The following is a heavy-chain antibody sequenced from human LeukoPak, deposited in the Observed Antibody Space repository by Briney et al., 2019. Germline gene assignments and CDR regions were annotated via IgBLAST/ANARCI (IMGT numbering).Heavy chain of an antibody. Sequence: EASVKVSCKASGGTFSSYAISWVRQAPGQGLEWMGGIIPIFGTANYAQKFQGRVTITTDESTSTAYMELSSLRSEDTAVYDCARDNYAGANWFDPWGQGTLVTVSS. CDR1: GGTFSSYA. CDR2: IIPIFGTA. V-gene: IGHV1-69*05. J-gene: IGHJ5*02. CDR3: ARDNYAGANWFDP. D-gene: IGHD1-7*01.